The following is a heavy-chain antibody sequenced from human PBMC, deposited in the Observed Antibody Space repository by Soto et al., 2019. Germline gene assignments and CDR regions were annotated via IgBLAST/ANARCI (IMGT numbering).Heavy chain of an antibody. V-gene: IGHV4-59*01. Sequence: PSETLSLTCTVSGGSISSYYWSWIRQPPGKGLEWIGYIYYSGSTNYNPSLKSRVTISVDTSKNQFSLKLSSVTAADTAVYYCAREVGDYGSGSSHAAPYCYYGMDVWGQGTTVTVSS. CDR3: AREVGDYGSGSSHAAPYCYYGMDV. D-gene: IGHD3-10*01. J-gene: IGHJ6*02. CDR1: GGSISSYY. CDR2: IYYSGST.